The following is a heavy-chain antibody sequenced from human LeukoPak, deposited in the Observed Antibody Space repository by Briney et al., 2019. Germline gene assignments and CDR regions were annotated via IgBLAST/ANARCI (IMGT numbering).Heavy chain of an antibody. D-gene: IGHD5-18*01. J-gene: IGHJ4*02. CDR1: GGSISSGGYY. CDR2: VYFSGTT. Sequence: SQTLSLTCSVSGGSISSGGYYWSWIRQHPGKGLEWIGHVYFSGTTHYNPSLMSRVTISVDASKNQFSLKLSSVTAADTAVYYCARDLSSYGHRNHFDYWGQGTLVTVSS. V-gene: IGHV4-31*03. CDR3: ARDLSSYGHRNHFDY.